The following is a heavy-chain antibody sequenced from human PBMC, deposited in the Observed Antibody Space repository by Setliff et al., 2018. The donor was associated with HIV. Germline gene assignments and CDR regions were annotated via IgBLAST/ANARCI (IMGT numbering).Heavy chain of an antibody. CDR3: AREDYYYYGMDV. J-gene: IGHJ6*02. V-gene: IGHV4-34*01. Sequence: SETLSLTCAVYGESFSGFYWNWIRQPPGKGLEWIGEINPSGSTNYNPSLKSRVTISVDTSKNQFSLKLSSVTAADTAVYYCAREDYYYYGMDVWGQGTTVTVSS. CDR2: INPSGST. CDR1: GESFSGFY.